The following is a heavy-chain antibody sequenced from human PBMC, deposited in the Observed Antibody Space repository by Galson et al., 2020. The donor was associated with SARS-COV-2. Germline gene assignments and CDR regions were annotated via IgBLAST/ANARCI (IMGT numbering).Heavy chain of an antibody. Sequence: SLKISFAASGFTFDDYAMHWVRQAPGKGLEWVSTITWNSGSMDYADSVKGRFTISRDNAKNSLYLQMDSPRTEDTAFYYCAKGPNSYSTAWYGIDYWGQGTLLTVSS. CDR1: GFTFDDYA. CDR3: AKGPNSYSTAWYGIDY. J-gene: IGHJ4*02. D-gene: IGHD6-19*01. CDR2: ITWNSGSM. V-gene: IGHV3-9*01.